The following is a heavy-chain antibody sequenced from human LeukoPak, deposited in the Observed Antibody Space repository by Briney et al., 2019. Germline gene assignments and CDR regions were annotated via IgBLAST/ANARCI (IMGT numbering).Heavy chain of an antibody. CDR1: GFTFSDYW. J-gene: IGHJ4*02. D-gene: IGHD3-16*01. V-gene: IGHV3-74*01. Sequence: PGGSLRLSCRTSGFTFSDYWRHWVRQIPGKGLPWVTRINGDGTYTNYAGSVRGRFTISRDNAKNTVYLQMKSLRVDDTAVYYCTRDANWAVNDYWGQGALVTVSS. CDR3: TRDANWAVNDY. CDR2: INGDGTYT.